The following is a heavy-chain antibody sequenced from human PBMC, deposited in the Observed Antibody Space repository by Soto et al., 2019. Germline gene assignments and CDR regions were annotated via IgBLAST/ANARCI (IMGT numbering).Heavy chain of an antibody. CDR1: GGSFSGYY. CDR2: INHSGST. D-gene: IGHD3-9*01. V-gene: IGHV4-34*01. Sequence: QVQLQQWGAGLLKPSETLSLTCAVYGGSFSGYYWSWIRQPPGKGLEWIGKINHSGSTNYNPSLKSRVTISVDTSKHKFSLKLSSVTAADTAVYYCARAILTGTKFDYWGQGTLVTVSS. J-gene: IGHJ4*02. CDR3: ARAILTGTKFDY.